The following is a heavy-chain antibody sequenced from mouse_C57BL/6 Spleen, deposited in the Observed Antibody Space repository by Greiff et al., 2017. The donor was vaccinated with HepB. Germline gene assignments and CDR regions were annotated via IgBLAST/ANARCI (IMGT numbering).Heavy chain of an antibody. CDR3: ARANPRAMDY. D-gene: IGHD2-10*02. Sequence: EVQRVESGGGLVKPGGSLKLSCAASGFTFSSYAMSWVRQTPEKRLEWVATISDGGSYTYYPDNVKGRFTISRDNAKNNLYLQMSHLKSEDTAMYYCARANPRAMDYWGQGTSVTVSS. CDR2: ISDGGSYT. V-gene: IGHV5-4*01. J-gene: IGHJ4*01. CDR1: GFTFSSYA.